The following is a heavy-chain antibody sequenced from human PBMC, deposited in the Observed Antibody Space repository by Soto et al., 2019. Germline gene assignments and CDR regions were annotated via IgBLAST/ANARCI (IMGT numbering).Heavy chain of an antibody. J-gene: IGHJ4*02. CDR2: ISYSGST. D-gene: IGHD3-22*01. CDR1: GGSISSGGYY. Sequence: SETLSLTCTVSGGSISSGGYYWSWIRQHPEKGLEWIGYISYSGSTYYNPSLKSRVTISDDTSKNQFSLKLSSVIAADTAVYYCASYDSSGYYWVYWGQGTLVTVSS. V-gene: IGHV4-31*03. CDR3: ASYDSSGYYWVY.